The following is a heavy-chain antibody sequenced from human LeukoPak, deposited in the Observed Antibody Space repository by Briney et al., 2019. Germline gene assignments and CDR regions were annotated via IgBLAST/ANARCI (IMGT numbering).Heavy chain of an antibody. CDR1: GYSFTSYW. CDR2: IYPGDSDT. V-gene: IGHV5-51*01. CDR3: ARGFLGYCSSTSCSTYDAFDI. J-gene: IGHJ3*02. Sequence: GESLKISCKGSGYSFTSYWIGWVRQMPGKGLEWMGIIYPGDSDTRYSPSFQGRVTISADKSISTAYLQRSSLKASDTAMYYCARGFLGYCSSTSCSTYDAFDIWGQGTMVTVSS. D-gene: IGHD2-2*01.